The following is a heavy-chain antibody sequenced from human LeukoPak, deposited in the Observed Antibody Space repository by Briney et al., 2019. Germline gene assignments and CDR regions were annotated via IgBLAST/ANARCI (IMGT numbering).Heavy chain of an antibody. J-gene: IGHJ4*02. CDR1: GFTFSSYA. Sequence: PGRSLRLSCAASGFTFSSYAIHWVSQAPGKGLEWVAVIWYDGSNKYYADSVKGRFTISRDNSKNTLDLQMNSLRAEDTAVYYCARNRAGNYFDYWGQGTLVTVSS. CDR3: ARNRAGNYFDY. V-gene: IGHV3-33*01. CDR2: IWYDGSNK.